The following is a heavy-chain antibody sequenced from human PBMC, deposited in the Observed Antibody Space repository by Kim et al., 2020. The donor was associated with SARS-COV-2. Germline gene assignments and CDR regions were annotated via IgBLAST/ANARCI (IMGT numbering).Heavy chain of an antibody. J-gene: IGHJ3*02. CDR2: IRNKANSYAT. Sequence: GGSLRLSCEVSGFTFSGSAMHWVRQAPGKGLEWVGRIRNKANSYATAYAASVKGRFTISRDDSKNTAYLQMNRLKIEDTAVYYCTSGLPATTSWWGAFDSWGQGTMVTVSS. D-gene: IGHD2-15*01. CDR1: GFTFSGSA. CDR3: TSGLPATTSWWGAFDS. V-gene: IGHV3-73*01.